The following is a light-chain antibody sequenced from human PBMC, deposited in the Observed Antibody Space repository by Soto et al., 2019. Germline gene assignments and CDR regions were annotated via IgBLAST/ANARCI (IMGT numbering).Light chain of an antibody. Sequence: QSALTQPPSASGSPGQSVTISCAGTSSDIGGHNFVSWYQQHAGKAPKLLIYEVSERPSGVPDRFSGSKSGNTASLTVSGLQAEDEDDYYCSSYAGSIYVFGTGTKLTVL. CDR2: EVS. V-gene: IGLV2-8*01. J-gene: IGLJ1*01. CDR3: SSYAGSIYV. CDR1: SSDIGGHNF.